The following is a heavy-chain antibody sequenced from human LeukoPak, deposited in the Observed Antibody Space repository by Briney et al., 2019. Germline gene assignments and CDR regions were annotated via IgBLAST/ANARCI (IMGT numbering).Heavy chain of an antibody. V-gene: IGHV3-33*08. CDR2: IWYDGSNK. CDR3: ASDYVGY. Sequence: GGSLRLSCAASGFTVRKEYMTWVRQAPGKGLEWVAVIWYDGSNKYYADSVKGRFTISRDNSKNTLYLQMNSLRAEDTAVYYCASDYVGYWGQGTLVTVSS. D-gene: IGHD1-26*01. J-gene: IGHJ4*02. CDR1: GFTVRKEY.